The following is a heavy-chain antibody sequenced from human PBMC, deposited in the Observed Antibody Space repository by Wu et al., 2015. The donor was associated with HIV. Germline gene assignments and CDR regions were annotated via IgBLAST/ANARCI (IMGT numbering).Heavy chain of an antibody. CDR3: ARARTTVTTADYYYYYGMDV. D-gene: IGHD4-17*01. CDR2: ISAYNGNT. V-gene: IGHV1-18*01. CDR1: GYTFTSYG. Sequence: QVQLVQSGAEVKKPGAPVKVSCKASGYTFTSYGISWVRQAPGQGLEWMGWISAYNGNTNYAQKLQGRVTMTTDTSTSTAYMELRSLRSDDTAVYYCARARTTVTTADYYYYYGMDVWGQGTTVTVSS. J-gene: IGHJ6*02.